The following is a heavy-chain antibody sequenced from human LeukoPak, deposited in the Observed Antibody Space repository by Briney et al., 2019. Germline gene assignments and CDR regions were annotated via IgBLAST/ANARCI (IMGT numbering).Heavy chain of an antibody. CDR2: IYYSGST. CDR1: GGSISSYY. J-gene: IGHJ4*02. V-gene: IGHV4-59*12. CDR3: ARDLRAVAGSFDY. D-gene: IGHD6-19*01. Sequence: PSETLSLTCTVSGGSISSYYWSWIRQPPGKGLEWIGYIYYSGSTNYNPSLKSRVTMSVDTSKNQFSMKLSSVTAADSAVYYCARDLRAVAGSFDYWGQGTLVTVSS.